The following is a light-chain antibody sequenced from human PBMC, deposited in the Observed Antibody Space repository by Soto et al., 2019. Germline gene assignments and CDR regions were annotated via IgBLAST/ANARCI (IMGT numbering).Light chain of an antibody. CDR3: QHYTLYSAP. Sequence: TKPPPGLSPLVGDPVPISCRATQDIFPNLPWYQQKPGKAPTLLIFGASSLHNGVPPRFAGSGSGSEFTLTINRLQPDDFATYFCQHYTLYSAPFGQGTRV. CDR1: QDIFPN. J-gene: IGKJ5*01. CDR2: GAS. V-gene: IGKV1-5*01.